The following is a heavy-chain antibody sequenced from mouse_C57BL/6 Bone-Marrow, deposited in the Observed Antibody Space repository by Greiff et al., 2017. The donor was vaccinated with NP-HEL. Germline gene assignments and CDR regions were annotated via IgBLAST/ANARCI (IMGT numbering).Heavy chain of an antibody. Sequence: VQLQQSGPELVKPGASVKISCKASGYAFSSSWMNWVKQRPGKGLEWIGRIYPGDGDTNYNGKFKGKATLTADKSSSTAYMQLSSLTSEDSAVYFCARSGSNPGFAYWGQGTLVTVSA. V-gene: IGHV1-82*01. CDR1: GYAFSSSW. CDR3: ARSGSNPGFAY. CDR2: IYPGDGDT. D-gene: IGHD2-5*01. J-gene: IGHJ3*01.